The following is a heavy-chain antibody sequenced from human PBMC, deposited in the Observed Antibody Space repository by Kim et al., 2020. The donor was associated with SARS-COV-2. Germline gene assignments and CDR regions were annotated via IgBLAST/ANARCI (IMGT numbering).Heavy chain of an antibody. J-gene: IGHJ2*01. CDR3: ARDLGSSGWYDWYFDL. V-gene: IGHV3-11*01. CDR2: ISSSGSTI. D-gene: IGHD6-19*01. CDR1: GFTFSDYY. Sequence: GGSLRLSCAASGFTFSDYYMSWIRQAPGKGLEWGSYISSSGSTIYYADSVKGRFTISRDNAKNSLYLQMNSLRAEDTAVYYCARDLGSSGWYDWYFDLWGRGTLVTVSS.